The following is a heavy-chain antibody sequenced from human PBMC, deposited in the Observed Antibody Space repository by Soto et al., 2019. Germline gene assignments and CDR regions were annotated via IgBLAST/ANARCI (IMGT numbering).Heavy chain of an antibody. J-gene: IGHJ4*02. CDR2: ISAYNGNT. Sequence: GASVKVSCKASGYTFTSYGISWVRQAPGQGLEWMGWISAYNGNTNYAQKLQGRVTMTTDTSTSTAYMELRSLRSDDTAVYYCARVYCTNGVCYRGHFAYWGQGTLDPVSS. V-gene: IGHV1-18*01. CDR1: GYTFTSYG. CDR3: ARVYCTNGVCYRGHFAY. D-gene: IGHD2-8*01.